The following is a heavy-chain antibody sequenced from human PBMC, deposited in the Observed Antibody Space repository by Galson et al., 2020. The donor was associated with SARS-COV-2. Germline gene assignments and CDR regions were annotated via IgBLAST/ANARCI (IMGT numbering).Heavy chain of an antibody. CDR2: ISGSGFTT. V-gene: IGHV3-48*03. CDR1: GFNFNDYH. CDR3: ASFMARGVMMDF. J-gene: IGHJ4*02. Sequence: TGGSLRLSCVGSGFNFNDYHMNWVRQAPGKGLEWVGYISGSGFTTYYADAVRGRFIISRDNAKNSLYLQIRSLRAEDTAMYYCASFMARGVMMDFWVRGILVTVSS. D-gene: IGHD3-10*01.